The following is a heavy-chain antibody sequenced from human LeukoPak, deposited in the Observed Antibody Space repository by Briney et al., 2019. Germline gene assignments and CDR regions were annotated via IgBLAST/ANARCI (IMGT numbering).Heavy chain of an antibody. CDR3: AKVRLGGSIDY. Sequence: GGSLRLSCAASGFTFSSYAMSWVRQAPGKGLEWVSAISGSGGSTYYADSVKGRFTISRDDSKNTLYLQMNGLRAEDTAVYYCAKVRLGGSIDYWGQGTLVTVSS. V-gene: IGHV3-23*01. J-gene: IGHJ4*02. CDR2: ISGSGGST. D-gene: IGHD5-12*01. CDR1: GFTFSSYA.